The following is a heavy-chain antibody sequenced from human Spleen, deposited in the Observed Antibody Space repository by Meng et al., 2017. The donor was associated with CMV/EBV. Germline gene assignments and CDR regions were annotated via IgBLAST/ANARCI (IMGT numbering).Heavy chain of an antibody. CDR1: GGTFSSYA. CDR2: IIPTFGTA. D-gene: IGHD2-2*01. Sequence: SVKVSCKASGGTFSSYAISWVRQAPGQGLEWMGGIIPTFGTANYAQKFQGRVTITTDESTSTAYMELSSLRSEDTAVYYCARDIVVVPAVVGMDVWGQGTTVTVSS. J-gene: IGHJ6*02. V-gene: IGHV1-69*05. CDR3: ARDIVVVPAVVGMDV.